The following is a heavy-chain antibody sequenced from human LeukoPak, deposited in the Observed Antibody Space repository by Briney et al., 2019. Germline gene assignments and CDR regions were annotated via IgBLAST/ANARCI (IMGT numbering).Heavy chain of an antibody. CDR3: AREGGCGGDCYSNDAFDT. J-gene: IGHJ3*02. CDR2: IIPILGIA. D-gene: IGHD2-21*02. V-gene: IGHV1-69*04. Sequence: GASVKVSCKASGGTFGSYAISWVRQAPGQGLEWMGRIIPILGIANYAQKFQGRVTITADKSTSTAYMELSSLISEDTAVYYCAREGGCGGDCYSNDAFDTWGQGTMVTVSS. CDR1: GGTFGSYA.